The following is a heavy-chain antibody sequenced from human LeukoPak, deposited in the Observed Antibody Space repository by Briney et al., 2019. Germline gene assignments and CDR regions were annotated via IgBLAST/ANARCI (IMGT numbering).Heavy chain of an antibody. Sequence: PGGSLRLSCEGSAFIFSGHWMNWVRQTPGKGLEWVASIKEDGSERQYVDSVKGRFSISRDNTKGSLFLQLNSLRAEDTAVYYCARPLDSSNNYFDYWGRGTLVTVSA. D-gene: IGHD6-13*01. CDR3: ARPLDSSNNYFDY. J-gene: IGHJ4*02. V-gene: IGHV3-7*03. CDR2: IKEDGSER. CDR1: AFIFSGHW.